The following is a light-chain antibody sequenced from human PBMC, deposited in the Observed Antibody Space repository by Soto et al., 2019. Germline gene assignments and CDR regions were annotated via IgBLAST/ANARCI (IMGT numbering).Light chain of an antibody. V-gene: IGLV1-40*01. CDR1: SSKIGAGYD. CDR3: QSYYSRLGGVV. J-gene: IGLJ2*01. CDR2: SNS. Sequence: QSVLTQPPSVSGAPGQRVTISCTGGSSKIGAGYDVHWYQQFPGTAPKLLIYSNSNRPAGIPDRFSGSKSGTSASLAITRLEAEDEADYDCQSYYSRLGGVVFGGGTKVTVL.